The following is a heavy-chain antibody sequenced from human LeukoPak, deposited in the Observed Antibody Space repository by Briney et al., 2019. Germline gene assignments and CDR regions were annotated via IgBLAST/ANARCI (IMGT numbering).Heavy chain of an antibody. V-gene: IGHV3-7*03. CDR2: IKQDGSEK. CDR3: AKASGTSGYYYMDV. J-gene: IGHJ6*03. Sequence: GGSLRLSCATSGFSFSSYWMSWVRQAPGKGLEWVANIKQDGSEKNYVDSVKGRFTISRDNSENTLNLQMNSLRAEDTAVYYCAKASGTSGYYYMDVWGKGTTVTVSS. CDR1: GFSFSSYW. D-gene: IGHD3-10*01.